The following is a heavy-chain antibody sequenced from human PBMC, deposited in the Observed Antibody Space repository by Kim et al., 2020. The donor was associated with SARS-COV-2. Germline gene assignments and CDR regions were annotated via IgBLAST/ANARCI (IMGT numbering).Heavy chain of an antibody. V-gene: IGHV3-7*01. CDR2: SKK. Sequence: SKKYYVDSVKGRFTSSRDHAKNPLYLHMSGLRGDDTAVYYCATATYWGQGTLVTVSS. CDR3: ATATY. J-gene: IGHJ4*02.